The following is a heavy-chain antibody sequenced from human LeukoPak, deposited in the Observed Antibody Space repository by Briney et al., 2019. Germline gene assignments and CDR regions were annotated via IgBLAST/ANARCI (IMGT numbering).Heavy chain of an antibody. V-gene: IGHV4-59*11. Sequence: SETLSLTCTVSGVSISGHYWTWIRQPPGKGLEWIGYIYYSGSTSYNPSLKSRVTMSLDTSKNQFSLKLSSVTAADTAVYYCARTTWYSSSWHDYWGQGILVTISS. CDR2: IYYSGST. CDR3: ARTTWYSSSWHDY. D-gene: IGHD6-13*01. J-gene: IGHJ4*02. CDR1: GVSISGHY.